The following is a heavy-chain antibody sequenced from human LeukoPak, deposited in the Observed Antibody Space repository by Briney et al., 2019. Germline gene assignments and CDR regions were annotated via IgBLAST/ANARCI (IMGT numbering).Heavy chain of an antibody. CDR1: GYTFTDYN. CDR3: ARRYCSGGSCIPDY. Sequence: GASVKVSCKPSGYTFTDYNVYWVRQAPEQGLQWMGWVNPKTGATVYAQNLQGRVTMTRDTSIRTAYMQLSGLTSDDTAVYYCARRYCSGGSCIPDYWGQGTLVTVSS. CDR2: VNPKTGAT. V-gene: IGHV1-2*02. J-gene: IGHJ4*02. D-gene: IGHD2-15*01.